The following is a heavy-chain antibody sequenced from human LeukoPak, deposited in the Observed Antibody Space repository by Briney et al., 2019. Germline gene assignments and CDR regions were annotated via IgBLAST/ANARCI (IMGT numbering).Heavy chain of an antibody. Sequence: GASVEVSCKASGYTFTSYYMHWVRQAPGQGLEWMGIINPSGGSTNYAQKFQGRVTMTRDTSTSTVYMELSSLRSEDTAVYYCARSGANYDILTGYHYYYGMDVWGQGTTVTVSS. J-gene: IGHJ6*02. D-gene: IGHD3-9*01. CDR2: INPSGGST. CDR1: GYTFTSYY. CDR3: ARSGANYDILTGYHYYYGMDV. V-gene: IGHV1-46*01.